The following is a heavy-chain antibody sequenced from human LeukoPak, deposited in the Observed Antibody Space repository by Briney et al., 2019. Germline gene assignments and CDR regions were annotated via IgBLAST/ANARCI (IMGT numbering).Heavy chain of an antibody. J-gene: IGHJ4*02. CDR1: GYIFTRYG. Sequence: ASVKVSCKASGYIFTRYGISWVRQAPGQGLEGMGWIRAYNGNTNYAQKLQRRVTMPTDTSTSTAYMELRRLRSDDTAVYYCARDYKSYYYDSSGYYYHLVDCGYWGQGTLVTVSS. CDR2: IRAYNGNT. V-gene: IGHV1-18*01. CDR3: ARDYKSYYYDSSGYYYHLVDCGY. D-gene: IGHD3-22*01.